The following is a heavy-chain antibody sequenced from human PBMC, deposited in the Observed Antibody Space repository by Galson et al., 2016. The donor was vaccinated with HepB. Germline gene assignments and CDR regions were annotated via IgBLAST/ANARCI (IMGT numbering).Heavy chain of an antibody. CDR1: GFTFSNHW. Sequence: SLRLSCAASGFTFSNHWMTWVRQAPGKGLEWVANIKQDGGEKYYEDSVKGRSTISRDNAKSLLYLQTNSLRVEDTAVYYCVRGAGGYAPHFDYWGQGTLVTVSS. D-gene: IGHD5-12*01. V-gene: IGHV3-7*01. CDR3: VRGAGGYAPHFDY. J-gene: IGHJ4*02. CDR2: IKQDGGEK.